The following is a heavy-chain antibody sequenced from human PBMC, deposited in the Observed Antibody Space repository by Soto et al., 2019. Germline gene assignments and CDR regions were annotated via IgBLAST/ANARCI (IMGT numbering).Heavy chain of an antibody. D-gene: IGHD2-15*01. CDR3: AKRRGAGGHFDY. CDR2: VSIGGST. J-gene: IGHJ4*02. V-gene: IGHV3-23*01. Sequence: PGGSLRLSCAASGFTFSSYAMGWVRQGPGKGLEWVAVVSIGGSTHYADSVRGRFTISRDNSKNTLSLQMNSLTAEDTAVYFCAKRRGAGGHFDYWGQRAMVTVYS. CDR1: GFTFSSYA.